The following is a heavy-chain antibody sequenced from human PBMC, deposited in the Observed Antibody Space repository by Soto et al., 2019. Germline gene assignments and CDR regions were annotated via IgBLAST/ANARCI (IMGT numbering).Heavy chain of an antibody. J-gene: IGHJ4*02. CDR3: ARDGRFTLATITAYDY. CDR1: GYTFTSYG. V-gene: IGHV1-18*01. Sequence: GASVKVSCKASGYTFTSYGIRWVRQAPGQGLEWMRWISAYNGNTNYAQKLQGRVTMTTDTSTSTAYMELRSLRSDDTAVYYCARDGRFTLATITAYDYWGQGTLVTVSS. D-gene: IGHD5-12*01. CDR2: ISAYNGNT.